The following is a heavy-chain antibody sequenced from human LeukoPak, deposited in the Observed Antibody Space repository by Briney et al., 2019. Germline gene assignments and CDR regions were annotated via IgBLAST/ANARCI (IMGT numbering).Heavy chain of an antibody. J-gene: IGHJ4*02. CDR2: IYSGGST. V-gene: IGHV3-66*01. CDR1: GFTVSNNY. D-gene: IGHD3-10*01. CDR3: ARVITMVRGVIILAYYFDY. Sequence: PGGSLRLSCAASGFTVSNNYTSWVRQAPGKGLEWVSVIYSGGSTYYADSVKGRFTISRDDSKNALYLQMNSLRAEDTAVYYCARVITMVRGVIILAYYFDYWGQGTLVTVSS.